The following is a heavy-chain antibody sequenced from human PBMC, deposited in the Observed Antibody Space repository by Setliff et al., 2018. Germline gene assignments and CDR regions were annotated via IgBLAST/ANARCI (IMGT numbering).Heavy chain of an antibody. J-gene: IGHJ5*02. CDR3: ARAHTWSLPNDNSGYPGWFDP. CDR1: GGSISNSTFY. CDR2: INYYGSIFDDGTTYST. Sequence: SETLSLTCTVSGGSISNSTFYWGWIRQPPGKGLEWIGSINYYGSIFDDGTTYSTYYSPSLKSRATISIDTSKSQFSLKLSSMTAADTAVYYCARAHTWSLPNDNSGYPGWFDPWGQGTLVTVSS. V-gene: IGHV4-39*07. D-gene: IGHD3-22*01.